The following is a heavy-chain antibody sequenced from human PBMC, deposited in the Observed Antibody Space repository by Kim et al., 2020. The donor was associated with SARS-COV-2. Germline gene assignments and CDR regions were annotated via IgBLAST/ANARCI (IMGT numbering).Heavy chain of an antibody. J-gene: IGHJ6*01. CDR3: ANTAESEQPLVLLLYGM. D-gene: IGHD6-13*01. V-gene: IGHV3-23*01. CDR2: ISGSGGST. CDR1: GFNFSSYA. Sequence: GGSLRLSCAASGFNFSSYAMSWVRQAPGKGLEWVFAISGSGGSTYYADPVTGGFPISSANSKYTLFLQMNSLRAEDTAVYLCANTAESEQPLVLLLYGM.